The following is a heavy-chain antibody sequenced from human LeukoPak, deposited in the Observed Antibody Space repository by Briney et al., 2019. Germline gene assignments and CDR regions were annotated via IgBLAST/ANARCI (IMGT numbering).Heavy chain of an antibody. J-gene: IGHJ6*02. CDR3: AREPSTVTKGGYYYGMDV. CDR2: IYSGGST. D-gene: IGHD4-17*01. Sequence: GGSLRLSCAASGFTVSSNYMSWVRQAPGKRLEWVSVIYSGGSTYYADSVKGRFTISRDNSKNTLYLQMNSLRAEDTAVYYCAREPSTVTKGGYYYGMDVWGQGTTVTVSS. CDR1: GFTVSSNY. V-gene: IGHV3-66*01.